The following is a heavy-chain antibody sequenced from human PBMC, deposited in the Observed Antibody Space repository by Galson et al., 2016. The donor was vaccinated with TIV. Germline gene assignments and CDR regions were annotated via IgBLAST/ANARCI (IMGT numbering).Heavy chain of an antibody. CDR2: IIPLLGMT. J-gene: IGHJ4*02. D-gene: IGHD5-12*01. Sequence: SVKVSCKAFGGTFSSYALTWVRQAHGQGLEWMGRIIPLLGMTNYAQRVQGRVTITADPSPTTAYMELSSLRAEDTAMYYCARVAHTVPTTADYWGQGTLVTVSS. V-gene: IGHV1-69*04. CDR1: GGTFSSYA. CDR3: ARVAHTVPTTADY.